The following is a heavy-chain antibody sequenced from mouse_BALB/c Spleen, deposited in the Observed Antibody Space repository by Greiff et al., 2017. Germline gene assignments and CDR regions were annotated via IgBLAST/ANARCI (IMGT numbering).Heavy chain of an antibody. CDR3: ARVEGAYGNYDY. CDR1: GFTFSSYG. V-gene: IGHV5-6*01. D-gene: IGHD2-1*01. CDR2: ISSGGSYT. Sequence: EVQLVESGGDLVKPGGSLKLSCAASGFTFSSYGMSWVRQTPDKRLEWVATISSGGSYTYYPDSVKGRFTISRDNAKNTLYLQMSSLKSEDTAMYFCARVEGAYGNYDYWGQGTTLTVSS. J-gene: IGHJ2*01.